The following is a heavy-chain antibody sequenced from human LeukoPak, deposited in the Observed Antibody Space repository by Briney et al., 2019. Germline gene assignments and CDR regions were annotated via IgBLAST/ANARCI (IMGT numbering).Heavy chain of an antibody. D-gene: IGHD3-22*01. Sequence: PSETLSLTCTVSGGSISSYYWSWNRQPPGKGLEWIGYIYYSGSTNYNPSLKSRVTISVDTSKNQFSLKLSSVTAADTAVYYCARLHNPYYYDSSGYYHDYWGQGTLVTVSS. CDR1: GGSISSYY. J-gene: IGHJ4*02. V-gene: IGHV4-59*01. CDR3: ARLHNPYYYDSSGYYHDY. CDR2: IYYSGST.